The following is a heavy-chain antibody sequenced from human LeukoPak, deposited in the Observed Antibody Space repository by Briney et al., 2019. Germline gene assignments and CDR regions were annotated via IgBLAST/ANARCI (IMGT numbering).Heavy chain of an antibody. CDR3: ATYSSGCIDP. CDR1: GFTFSRHG. V-gene: IGHV3-21*01. D-gene: IGHD6-19*01. CDR2: ISSSSSYI. J-gene: IGHJ5*02. Sequence: PGGSLRLSCAASGFTFSRHGMNWVRQAPGKGLEWVSSISSSSSYIYYADSVKGRFTISRDNAKNSLYLQMNSLRAEDTAVYYCATYSSGCIDPWGQGTLVTVSS.